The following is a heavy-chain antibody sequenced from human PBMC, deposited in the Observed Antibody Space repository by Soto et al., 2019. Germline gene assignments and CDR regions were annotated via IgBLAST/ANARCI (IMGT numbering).Heavy chain of an antibody. J-gene: IGHJ5*02. D-gene: IGHD6-19*01. CDR2: INPYNGNT. CDR1: GYTLISYG. Sequence: ASVKVSCKASGYTLISYGISWVRQAPGQGLEWMGWINPYNGNTDYAQKLQGRVTMTTDTSTSTAYMELRSLRPDDTALYYCAGVGSDSSGWYVNWFDPWGQGSLVTVSS. V-gene: IGHV1-18*04. CDR3: AGVGSDSSGWYVNWFDP.